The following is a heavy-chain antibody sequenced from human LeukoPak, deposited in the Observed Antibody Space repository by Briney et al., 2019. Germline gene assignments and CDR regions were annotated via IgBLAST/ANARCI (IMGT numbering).Heavy chain of an antibody. V-gene: IGHV4-39*01. J-gene: IGHJ6*03. D-gene: IGHD2-2*01. CDR2: IYDSGST. Sequence: SETLSLTCTVSGGSISSSSYYWGSIRQPPGKGLEWIGSIYDSGSTYYNPSLKSRVTISVDTSKNQFSLKLSSVTAADTAVYYCARSQLNYYYYYMDVWGKGTTVSVSS. CDR1: GGSISSSSYY. CDR3: ARSQLNYYYYYMDV.